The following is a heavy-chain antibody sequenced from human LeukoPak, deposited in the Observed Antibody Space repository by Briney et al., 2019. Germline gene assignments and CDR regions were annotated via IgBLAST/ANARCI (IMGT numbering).Heavy chain of an antibody. Sequence: SETLSLTCTVSGGSISSSSYYWGWIRQPPGKGLEWIGSIYYSGSTYYNPSLKSRVTISVDTSKNQFSLKLSSVTAADTAVYYCARAHAEVYDLRSGYNYWYFDLWGRGTLVTVSS. CDR1: GGSISSSSYY. CDR3: ARAHAEVYDLRSGYNYWYFDL. D-gene: IGHD3-3*01. J-gene: IGHJ2*01. CDR2: IYYSGST. V-gene: IGHV4-39*07.